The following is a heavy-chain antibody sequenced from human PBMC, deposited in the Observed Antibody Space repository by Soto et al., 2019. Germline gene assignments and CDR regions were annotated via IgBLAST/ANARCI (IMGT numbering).Heavy chain of an antibody. Sequence: ASVKVSCKTSGYRFTNYGMHWVRQAPGQGLEWMGWINAGTGHTAFSQKLQGRVTINRDTSASTAYMELNNLKYEDTAVYYCERAAKVCAVITNPYDFWGQGTLVTVSS. CDR2: INAGTGHT. V-gene: IGHV1-3*01. CDR1: GYRFTNYG. CDR3: ERAAKVCAVITNPYDF. D-gene: IGHD2-21*01. J-gene: IGHJ4*02.